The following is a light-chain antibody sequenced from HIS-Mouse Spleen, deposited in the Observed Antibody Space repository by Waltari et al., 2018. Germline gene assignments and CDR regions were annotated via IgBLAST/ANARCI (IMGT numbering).Light chain of an antibody. J-gene: IGKJ1*01. CDR1: QSVSSN. CDR3: QQYNNWLTWT. CDR2: GAS. V-gene: IGKV3-15*01. Sequence: EIVMTQSPATLSVSPGERATLSCRASQSVSSNLAWYQQKPGQAPRLLIYGASTRATGIPARFSGSGSGTEFTLTISSLQSEDFAVYYCQQYNNWLTWTF.